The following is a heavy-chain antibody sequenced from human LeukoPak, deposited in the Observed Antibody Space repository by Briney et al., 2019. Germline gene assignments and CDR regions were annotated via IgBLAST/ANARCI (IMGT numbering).Heavy chain of an antibody. Sequence: PGGSLRLSCAASGFTFDDYAIHWVRLAPGKGLEWVSGISWNSGTTGYADSVKGRFTISRDNAKNSLYLQMNSLRAEDTALYYCVKDYCSSTSCYTFDYWGQGTLVTVSS. V-gene: IGHV3-9*01. D-gene: IGHD2-2*01. CDR3: VKDYCSSTSCYTFDY. CDR2: ISWNSGTT. CDR1: GFTFDDYA. J-gene: IGHJ4*02.